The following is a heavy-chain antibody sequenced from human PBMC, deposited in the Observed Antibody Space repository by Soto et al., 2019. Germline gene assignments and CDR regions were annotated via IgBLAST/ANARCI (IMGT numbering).Heavy chain of an antibody. CDR1: GYTFTSYG. Sequence: ASVKVSCKASGYTFTSYGISWVRQAPGQGLEWMGWISAYNGNTNYAQKLEGRVTMTTDTSTSTAYMELRSLRSDDTAVYYRARDLVDIVATGPYYFDYWGQGIPITVSP. CDR3: ARDLVDIVATGPYYFDY. V-gene: IGHV1-18*01. CDR2: ISAYNGNT. D-gene: IGHD5-12*01. J-gene: IGHJ4*02.